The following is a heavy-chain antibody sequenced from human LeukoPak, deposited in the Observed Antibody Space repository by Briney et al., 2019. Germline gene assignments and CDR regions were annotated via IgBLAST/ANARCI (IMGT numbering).Heavy chain of an antibody. CDR1: GFTVSSDY. CDR3: ARNWFDP. Sequence: GALRLSCAASGFTVSSDYMSWVRQAPGKGLEWVSVIYSGGSTYYADSVKGRFTISRDKSKNTVYLQMNSLRFEDTAMYYCARNWFDPWGQGTLVTVSS. J-gene: IGHJ5*02. V-gene: IGHV3-53*05. CDR2: IYSGGST.